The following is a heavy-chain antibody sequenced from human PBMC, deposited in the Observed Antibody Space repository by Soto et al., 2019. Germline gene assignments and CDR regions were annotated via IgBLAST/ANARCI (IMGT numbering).Heavy chain of an antibody. V-gene: IGHV4-30-4*01. J-gene: IGHJ4*02. CDR1: GGSISSGNFY. CDR3: ARVDILSGHHY. Sequence: SETLSLTCTVSGGSISSGNFYWSWIRRPPGKGLEWIGYVYYTGSAYYTPSLKSRVTISIDESKNQFSVNLTSVTAADTAVYYCARVDILSGHHYWGQGTPVTVSS. CDR2: VYYTGSA. D-gene: IGHD3-9*01.